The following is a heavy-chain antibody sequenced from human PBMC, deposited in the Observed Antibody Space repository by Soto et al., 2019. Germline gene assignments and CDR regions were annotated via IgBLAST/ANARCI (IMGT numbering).Heavy chain of an antibody. Sequence: QVQLVQSGAEVKKPGASVKVSCKASGYTFTSYDINWVRQATGQGLEWMGWMNPNSGNTSYAQKFQGRVTMTRNTSISTAYMELSSLRSEDTAVYYCARGRYYYDSRWFDPWGQGTLVTVSS. J-gene: IGHJ5*02. V-gene: IGHV1-8*01. CDR1: GYTFTSYD. CDR3: ARGRYYYDSRWFDP. D-gene: IGHD3-22*01. CDR2: MNPNSGNT.